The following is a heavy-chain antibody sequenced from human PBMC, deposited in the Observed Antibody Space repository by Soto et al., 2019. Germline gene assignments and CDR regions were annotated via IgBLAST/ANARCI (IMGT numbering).Heavy chain of an antibody. CDR3: EKDQRWLHSIDY. D-gene: IGHD5-12*01. CDR1: GFTFSSYG. J-gene: IGHJ4*02. V-gene: IGHV3-30*18. Sequence: QVQLVESGGGVVQPGRSLRLSCAASGFTFSSYGMHWVRQAPGKGLEWVAVISYDGSNKYCADSVKGRFTISRDNSKNTLSLEMNSLKAEDTAVYYCEKDQRWLHSIDYWGQGTLVTVSS. CDR2: ISYDGSNK.